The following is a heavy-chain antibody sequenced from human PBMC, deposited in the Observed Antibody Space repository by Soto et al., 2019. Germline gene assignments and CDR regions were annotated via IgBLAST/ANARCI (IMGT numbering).Heavy chain of an antibody. D-gene: IGHD3-10*01. CDR3: ARETGEEVLLWFGELFYYYYGMDV. V-gene: IGHV1-18*01. Sequence: ASVKVSCKASGYTFTSYGISWVRQAPGQGLEWMGWISAYNGNTNYAQKLQGRVTMTTDTSTSTAYMELRSLRSDDTAVYYCARETGEEVLLWFGELFYYYYGMDVWGHGTTVTVSS. CDR1: GYTFTSYG. CDR2: ISAYNGNT. J-gene: IGHJ6*02.